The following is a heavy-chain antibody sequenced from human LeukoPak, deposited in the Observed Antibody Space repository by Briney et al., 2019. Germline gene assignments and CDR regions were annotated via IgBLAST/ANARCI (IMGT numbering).Heavy chain of an antibody. D-gene: IGHD3-22*01. CDR2: IYHSGST. CDR1: GGSISSGGYT. V-gene: IGHV4-30-2*01. Sequence: SQTLSLTCTVSGGSISSGGYTWNWIRQPPGKGLEWIGYIYHSGSTNYNPSLKSRVTISVDTSKNQFSLKLSSVTAADTAVYYCARVTDSSGYYYARDYAFDIWGQGTMVTVSS. CDR3: ARVTDSSGYYYARDYAFDI. J-gene: IGHJ3*02.